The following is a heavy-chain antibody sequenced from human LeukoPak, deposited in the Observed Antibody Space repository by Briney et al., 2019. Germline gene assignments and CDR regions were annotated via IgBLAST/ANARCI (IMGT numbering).Heavy chain of an antibody. CDR3: ARFKRAGGWSYFDY. V-gene: IGHV4-59*01. Sequence: SETLSLTCTVSGGSISTYYWSWIRQPPGKGLEWIGHIYNSGSTNYSPSLKSRVTISVDTSKNQFSLKLTSVTAADTAVYYCARFKRAGGWSYFDYWGQGTLVTVSS. D-gene: IGHD6-19*01. CDR2: IYNSGST. J-gene: IGHJ4*02. CDR1: GGSISTYY.